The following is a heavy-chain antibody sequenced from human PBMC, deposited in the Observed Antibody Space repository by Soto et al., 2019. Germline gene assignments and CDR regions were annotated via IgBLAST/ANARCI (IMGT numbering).Heavy chain of an antibody. CDR3: ARDCGNTDCFDMDV. CDR1: GGTFGSYT. CDR2: IVPMHRTA. V-gene: IGHV1-69*16. Sequence: QVRLVQSGAEVKKPGSSVKVTCEASGGTFGSYTFSWVRQAPGLGLEWMGGIVPMHRTANYAQKFQGRVSISPDESTNPVHMELSSLRPDDTAVYYCARDCGNTDCFDMDVWGQGTTVIVSS. J-gene: IGHJ6*02. D-gene: IGHD3-9*01.